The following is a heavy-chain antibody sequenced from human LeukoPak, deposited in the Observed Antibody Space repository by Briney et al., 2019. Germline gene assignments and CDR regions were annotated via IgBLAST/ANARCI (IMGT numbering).Heavy chain of an antibody. Sequence: GASVKVSCKASGYTFAGYYMHWVRQAPGQGLEWMGRINPNSGGTNCAQKFQGRVTMTRDTSISTAYMELSRLRSDDTAVYYCASPTYYYDSSGPHGAFDIWGQGTMVTVSS. CDR1: GYTFAGYY. CDR2: INPNSGGT. CDR3: ASPTYYYDSSGPHGAFDI. D-gene: IGHD3-22*01. J-gene: IGHJ3*02. V-gene: IGHV1-2*06.